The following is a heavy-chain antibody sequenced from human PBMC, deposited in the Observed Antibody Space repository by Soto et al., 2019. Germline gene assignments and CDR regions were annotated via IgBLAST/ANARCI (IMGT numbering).Heavy chain of an antibody. CDR3: ARTYDGSGPNSGGYGFDI. V-gene: IGHV4-59*01. Sequence: QVQLQEAGPGLVKPSETLSLTCSVSGAAISAYYWSWIRQPPGKGLEWIAYLYYSGSTSYNPSLKSRVSTSLDTSKNQFALKLSSVTAAHTAVYYCARTYDGSGPNSGGYGFDIWGPGTMATVSS. CDR2: LYYSGST. J-gene: IGHJ3*02. CDR1: GAAISAYY. D-gene: IGHD3-22*01.